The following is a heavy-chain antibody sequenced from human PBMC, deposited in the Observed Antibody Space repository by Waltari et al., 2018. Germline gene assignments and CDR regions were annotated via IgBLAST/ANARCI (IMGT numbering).Heavy chain of an antibody. CDR3: AGSRGSSRLRWFDP. Sequence: QVQLQQWGAGLLKPSETLSLTCAVYGGSFSGYYWSWIRQPPGKGLEWIGEINHSGSTNYNPSLKSRVTISVDTSKNQFALKLSSVTAADTAVYYCAGSRGSSRLRWFDPWGQGTLVTVSS. V-gene: IGHV4-34*01. CDR1: GGSFSGYY. CDR2: INHSGST. D-gene: IGHD6-6*01. J-gene: IGHJ5*02.